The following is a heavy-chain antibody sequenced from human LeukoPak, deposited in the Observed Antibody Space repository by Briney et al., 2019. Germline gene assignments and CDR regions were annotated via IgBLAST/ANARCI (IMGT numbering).Heavy chain of an antibody. V-gene: IGHV3-21*01. CDR1: GFTFSSYS. D-gene: IGHD4-17*01. Sequence: GGSLRLSCAASGFTFSSYSMNWVRQAPGKGLEWVSSISSSSSYIYYADSVKGRLTISRDNAKNSLYLQMNSLRAEDTAVYYCARLKDGDLTNWGQGTLVTVSS. CDR2: ISSSSSYI. CDR3: ARLKDGDLTN. J-gene: IGHJ4*02.